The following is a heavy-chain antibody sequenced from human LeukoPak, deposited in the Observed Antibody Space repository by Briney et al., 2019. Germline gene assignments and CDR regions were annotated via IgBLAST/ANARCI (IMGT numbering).Heavy chain of an antibody. CDR2: INPNGGST. D-gene: IGHD1-14*01. CDR3: VRGTGTSFGYFDY. Sequence: GASVKVSCKASGYTFTSHYIHWVRQAPGQGLEWMGIINPNGGSTGYAQKFQGRVTLTRDTSTSTVYMEQRSLRSENTAVYYCVRGTGTSFGYFDYWGQGTLVTASS. J-gene: IGHJ4*02. CDR1: GYTFTSHY. V-gene: IGHV1-46*01.